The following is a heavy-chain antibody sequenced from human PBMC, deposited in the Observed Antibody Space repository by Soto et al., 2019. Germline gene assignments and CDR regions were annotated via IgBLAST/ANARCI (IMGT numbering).Heavy chain of an antibody. V-gene: IGHV3-21*01. CDR1: GFTFSSYS. D-gene: IGHD2-15*01. Sequence: GGSLRLSCAASGFTFSSYSMNWVRQAPGKGLEWVSSISSSSSYIYYADSVKGRFTISRDNAKNSLYLQMNSLRAEDTAVYYCARAQGTVAGYYYYMAVWGKGTTVTGSS. CDR3: ARAQGTVAGYYYYMAV. J-gene: IGHJ6*03. CDR2: ISSSSSYI.